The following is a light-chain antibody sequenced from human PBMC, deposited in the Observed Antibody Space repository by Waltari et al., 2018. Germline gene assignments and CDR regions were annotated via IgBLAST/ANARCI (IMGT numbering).Light chain of an antibody. CDR2: EDN. CDR3: QSYDSSARV. CDR1: SGSIDSHY. V-gene: IGLV6-57*04. J-gene: IGLJ2*01. Sequence: NFMLTQPHSVSESPGKTVTISCTRSSGSIDSHYVQWFQQRPGSAPTTVIYEDNQRPSGVPDRFSGSIDSSSNSASLTISGLKTEDEADYYCQSYDSSARVFGGGTKLTVL.